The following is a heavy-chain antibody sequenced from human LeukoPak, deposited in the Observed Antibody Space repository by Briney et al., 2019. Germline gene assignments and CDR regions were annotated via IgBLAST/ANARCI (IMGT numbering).Heavy chain of an antibody. J-gene: IGHJ4*02. CDR3: ARDARFYYDSSGYYFDY. Sequence: GASVKVSCKASGGIFSSYAISWVRQAPGQGLEWMGRIIPIFGTANYAQKFQGRVTITTDESTSTAYMELSSLRSEDTAVYYCARDARFYYDSSGYYFDYWGQGTLVTVSS. V-gene: IGHV1-69*05. D-gene: IGHD3-22*01. CDR2: IIPIFGTA. CDR1: GGIFSSYA.